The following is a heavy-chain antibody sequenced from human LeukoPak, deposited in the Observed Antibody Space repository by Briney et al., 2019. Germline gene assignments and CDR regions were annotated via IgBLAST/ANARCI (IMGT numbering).Heavy chain of an antibody. J-gene: IGHJ2*01. V-gene: IGHV4-39*01. CDR2: INHSGST. Sequence: SETLSLTCTVSGGSISSSSYYWGWLRQPPGKGLEWIGEINHSGSTNYNPSLKSRVTISVDTSKNQFSLKLSSVTAADTAVYYCARHPIAVAGNVYWYFDLWGRGTLVTVSS. CDR1: GGSISSSSYY. D-gene: IGHD6-19*01. CDR3: ARHPIAVAGNVYWYFDL.